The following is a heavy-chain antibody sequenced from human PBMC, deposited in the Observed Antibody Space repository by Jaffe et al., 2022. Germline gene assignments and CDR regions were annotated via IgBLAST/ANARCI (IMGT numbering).Heavy chain of an antibody. Sequence: QITLKESGPTLVKPTQTLTLTCTFSGFSLSTSGVGVGWIRQPPGKALEWLALIYWNDDKRYSPSLKSRLTITKDTSKNQVVLTMTNMDPVDTATYYCAHRLQEPPGTAQFEYYFDYWGQGTLVTVSS. J-gene: IGHJ4*02. V-gene: IGHV2-5*01. CDR3: AHRLQEPPGTAQFEYYFDY. CDR2: IYWNDDK. D-gene: IGHD1-1*01. CDR1: GFSLSTSGVG.